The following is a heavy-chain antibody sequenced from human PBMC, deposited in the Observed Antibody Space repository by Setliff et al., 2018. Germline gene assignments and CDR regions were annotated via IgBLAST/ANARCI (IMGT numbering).Heavy chain of an antibody. CDR1: GFTFSSFW. J-gene: IGHJ6*04. D-gene: IGHD4-17*01. CDR3: ASIDCGENFYSTDV. V-gene: IGHV3-7*01. CDR2: INPDGSEK. Sequence: PGGSLRLSCAASGFTFSSFWVSWVRQAPGKGLERLASINPDGSEKYYVDSVKGRFTISRDNAKNTLYLQMNSLRAEDTAVYFCASIDCGENFYSTDVWGKGTTVTVSS.